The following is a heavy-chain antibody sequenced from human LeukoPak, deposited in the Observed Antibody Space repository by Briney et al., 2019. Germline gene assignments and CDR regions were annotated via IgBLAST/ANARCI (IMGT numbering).Heavy chain of an antibody. CDR1: GGTFSSYA. J-gene: IGHJ5*02. D-gene: IGHD2-2*01. CDR3: ARALPYCSSTSCQGRWFDP. V-gene: IGHV1-69*05. CDR2: IIPIFGTA. Sequence: GASVKVSCKASGGTFSSYAISWVRQAPGQGLEWMGGIIPIFGTANYAQKFQGRVTITTDESTSTAYMELSSLRSEDTAVYYCARALPYCSSTSCQGRWFDPWSQGTLVTVSS.